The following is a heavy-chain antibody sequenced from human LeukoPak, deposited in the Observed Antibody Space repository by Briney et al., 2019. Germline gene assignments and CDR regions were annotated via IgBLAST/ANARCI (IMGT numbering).Heavy chain of an antibody. CDR1: GGTFSSYA. V-gene: IGHV1-69*05. Sequence: ASVKVSCKASGGTFSSYAISWVRQAPGQGLEWMGGIIPIFGTANYAQKLQGRVTMTTDTSTSTAYMELRSLRSDDTAVYYCARPASNWFDPWGQGTLVTVSS. CDR3: ARPASNWFDP. CDR2: IIPIFGTA. J-gene: IGHJ5*02. D-gene: IGHD2-2*01.